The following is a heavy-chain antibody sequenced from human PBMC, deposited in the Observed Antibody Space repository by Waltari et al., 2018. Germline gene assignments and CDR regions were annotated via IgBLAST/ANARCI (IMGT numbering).Heavy chain of an antibody. CDR2: INPKNGDT. J-gene: IGHJ4*02. CDR1: GYSFPDYH. V-gene: IGHV1-2*02. D-gene: IGHD1-26*01. CDR3: ARDPGPIVGAPDY. Sequence: QAQLVQSGTEVKKPGASVQVSCQASGYSFPDYHLHWVRQTPGQGLEWLGWINPKNGDTGYAQNFLGRVTMTRDTSINTVYMDLSGLRSDDTAVFYCARDPGPIVGAPDYWGQGTLVTVSS.